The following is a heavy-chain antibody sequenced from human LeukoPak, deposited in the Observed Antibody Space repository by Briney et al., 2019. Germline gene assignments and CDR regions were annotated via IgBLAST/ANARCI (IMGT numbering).Heavy chain of an antibody. V-gene: IGHV4-59*01. CDR1: GGSISSYY. CDR3: ARGGRQLGGYYYGSGSYSTRWFDP. CDR2: IYYSGST. J-gene: IGHJ5*02. D-gene: IGHD3-10*01. Sequence: SETLSLTCTVSGGSISSYYWSWIRQPPGKGLEWIGYIYYSGSTNYNPSLKSRVTISVDTSKNQFSLKLSSVTAADTAVYYCARGGRQLGGYYYGSGSYSTRWFDPWGQGTLVTVSS.